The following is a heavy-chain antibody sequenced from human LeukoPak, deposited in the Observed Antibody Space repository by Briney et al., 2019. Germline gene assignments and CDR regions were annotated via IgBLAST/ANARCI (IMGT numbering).Heavy chain of an antibody. CDR2: IIPIFGTA. V-gene: IGHV1-69*13. D-gene: IGHD5-12*01. J-gene: IGHJ4*02. CDR3: ARDSGSGYDRRAFDY. CDR1: GGTFSSYA. Sequence: ASVKVSCKASGGTFSSYAISWVRQAPGQGLEWMGGIIPIFGTANYAQKFQGRVTITADESTSTAYMELSSLRSEDTAVYYCARDSGSGYDRRAFDYWGQGTLVTVSS.